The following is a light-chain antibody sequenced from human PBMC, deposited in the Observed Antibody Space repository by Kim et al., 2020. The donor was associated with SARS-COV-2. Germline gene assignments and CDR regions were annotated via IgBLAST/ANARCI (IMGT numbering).Light chain of an antibody. Sequence: AAGGDRVTINWRASQDISNCLAWFQLKPGKAPKLLIYAASALQPGVPSRFSGSGSGTEFTLTGTSLQPEDVATYYCQKCDSAPWTFGQGTKVEIK. V-gene: IGKV1-27*01. J-gene: IGKJ1*01. CDR3: QKCDSAPWT. CDR2: AAS. CDR1: QDISNC.